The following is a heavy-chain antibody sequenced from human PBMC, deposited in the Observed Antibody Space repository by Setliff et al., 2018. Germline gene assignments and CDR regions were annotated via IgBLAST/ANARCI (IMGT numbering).Heavy chain of an antibody. J-gene: IGHJ5*02. CDR3: ARGIYYFDIMGDP. V-gene: IGHV1-69*05. D-gene: IGHD3-22*01. CDR2: TIPMFGTT. Sequence: GASVKVSCKASGATFSSYGISWVRQAPGQGLEWMGGTIPMFGTTEYAQKFQGRVILTTDTSTTTVYMELRSLRSDDTAVYYCARGIYYFDIMGDPWGQGTLVTVSS. CDR1: GATFSSYG.